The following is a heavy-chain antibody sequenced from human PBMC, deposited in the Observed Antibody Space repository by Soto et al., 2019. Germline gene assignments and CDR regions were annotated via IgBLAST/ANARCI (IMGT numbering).Heavy chain of an antibody. CDR1: GFTFSSYA. CDR3: ARYYYDSSGYSSGMDV. V-gene: IGHV3-23*01. J-gene: IGHJ6*02. D-gene: IGHD3-22*01. Sequence: PGGSLRVSCAASGFTFSSYAMSWVRQAPGKGLEWVSAISGSGGSTYYADSVKGRFTISRDNSKNTLYLQMNSLRAEDTAVYYCARYYYDSSGYSSGMDVWGQGTTVTVSS. CDR2: ISGSGGST.